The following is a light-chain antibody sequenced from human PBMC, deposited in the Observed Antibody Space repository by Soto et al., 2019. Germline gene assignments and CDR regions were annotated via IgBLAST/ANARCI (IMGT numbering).Light chain of an antibody. CDR1: ETISSHY. V-gene: IGKV3-20*01. Sequence: EIVLMQSPDTLSLSPGERATLSCRASETISSHYIAWYQQKPGQVPRLLIFGASTRATGTPDRFSGSWSGTDFTLTISRLEPEDFAVYYCQNFGDSPFTFGPGTKVDIK. J-gene: IGKJ3*01. CDR2: GAS. CDR3: QNFGDSPFT.